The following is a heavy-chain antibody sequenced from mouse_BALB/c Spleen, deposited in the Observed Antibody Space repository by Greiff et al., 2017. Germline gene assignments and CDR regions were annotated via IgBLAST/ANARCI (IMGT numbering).Heavy chain of an antibody. V-gene: IGHV3-6*02. CDR3: ARVGYYGSSTYYAMDY. Sequence: EVQLVESGPGLVKPSQSLSLTCSVTGYSITSGYYWNWIRQFPGNKLEWMGYISYDGSNNYNPSLKNRISITRDTSKNQFFLKLNSVTTEDTATYYCARVGYYGSSTYYAMDYWGQGTSVTVSS. J-gene: IGHJ4*01. CDR2: ISYDGSN. D-gene: IGHD1-1*01. CDR1: GYSITSGYY.